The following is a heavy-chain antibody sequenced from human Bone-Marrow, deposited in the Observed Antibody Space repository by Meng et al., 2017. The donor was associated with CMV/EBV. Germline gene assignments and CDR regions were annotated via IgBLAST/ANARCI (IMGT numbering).Heavy chain of an antibody. CDR2: INPNNGDT. D-gene: IGHD3-16*01. V-gene: IGHV1-2*02. CDR3: ARDQGLHWFDP. CDR1: GYMFIGYY. J-gene: IGHJ5*02. Sequence: ASVKVSCKASGYMFIGYYILWLRQAPGQGLEWMGWINPNNGDTKYSQNFQGRVTLTRDTSISTAYMELSSLRSGDTAVCYCARDQGLHWFDPWGQGTLVTVSS.